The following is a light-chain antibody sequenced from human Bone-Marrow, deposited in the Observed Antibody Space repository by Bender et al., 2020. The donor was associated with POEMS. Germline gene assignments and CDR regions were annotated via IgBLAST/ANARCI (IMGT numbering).Light chain of an antibody. J-gene: IGLJ2*01. CDR3: QAWGISLAVV. CDR2: QDN. V-gene: IGLV3-1*01. Sequence: SYELTQPPSVSVSPGQTASITCSGDKLGDSFASWYQQRPGQSPVVVIYQDNKRPSGIPERFSGSSSGNTATLTISGTQAVDEGDYYCQAWGISLAVVFGGGTKVTVL. CDR1: KLGDSF.